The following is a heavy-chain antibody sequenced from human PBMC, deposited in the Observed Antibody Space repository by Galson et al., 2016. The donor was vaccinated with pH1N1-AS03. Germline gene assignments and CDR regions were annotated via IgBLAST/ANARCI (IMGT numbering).Heavy chain of an antibody. D-gene: IGHD3-22*01. V-gene: IGHV4-61*02. CDR1: GGSISSGYYY. J-gene: IGHJ4*02. CDR3: ARGIPYKYGSYDYYYVSYFDY. Sequence: LSLTCTVSGGSISSGYYYWSWIRQPAGKGLEWIGRVYHSGSTNYNPSLEGRVTISLDTSNNAFSLKLRSVTAADTAVYYCARGIPYKYGSYDYYYVSYFDYWGQGTLITVSS. CDR2: VYHSGST.